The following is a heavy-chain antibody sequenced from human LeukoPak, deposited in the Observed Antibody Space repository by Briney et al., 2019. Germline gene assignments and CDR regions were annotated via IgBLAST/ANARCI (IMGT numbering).Heavy chain of an antibody. V-gene: IGHV3-23*01. CDR2: ISGRGDST. CDR3: AKEKQRNFDY. CDR1: GFTFSNYA. Sequence: GGSLRLSCAASGFTFSNYAMSWVRQAPGKGLEWVSGISGRGDSTYYGDSVQGRFTISRDNSKNTLYLQMNTLRAEDTAVYFCAKEKQRNFDYWGQGTLVTVSS. J-gene: IGHJ4*02.